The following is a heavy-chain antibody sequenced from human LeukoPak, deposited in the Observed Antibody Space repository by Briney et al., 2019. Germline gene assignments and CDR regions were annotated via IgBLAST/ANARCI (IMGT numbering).Heavy chain of an antibody. CDR2: IFTSGTT. D-gene: IGHD6-13*01. CDR1: GGSISSYY. J-gene: IGHJ4*02. V-gene: IGHV4-4*07. Sequence: PSETLSLTCTASGGSISSYYLNWIRQPAGKGLEWIGRIFTSGTTNYNPSLKSRVTMTVDTSKNQFSLRLSSVTAADTAVYYCAQGTPGSSNWYWGQGTLVTVSS. CDR3: AQGTPGSSNWY.